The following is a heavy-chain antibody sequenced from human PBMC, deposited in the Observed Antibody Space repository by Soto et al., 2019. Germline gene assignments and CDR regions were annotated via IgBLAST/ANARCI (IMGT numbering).Heavy chain of an antibody. V-gene: IGHV3-23*01. J-gene: IGHJ4*02. CDR2: ITGGATNA. D-gene: IGHD6-6*01. Sequence: EVQLLESGGGLVQPGGSLRLSCEASGFTFSSYPMSWVRQAPGKGLEWISGITGGATNAYYPDSVKSRITTSRDNSKNTLYLPLNSLRAEDTAVYYCAKEAARPGPCDSWGQGTLVTVSS. CDR1: GFTFSSYP. CDR3: AKEAARPGPCDS.